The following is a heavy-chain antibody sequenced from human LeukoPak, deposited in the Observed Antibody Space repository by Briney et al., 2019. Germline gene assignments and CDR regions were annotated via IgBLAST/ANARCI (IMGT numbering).Heavy chain of an antibody. J-gene: IGHJ4*02. V-gene: IGHV3-21*01. CDR3: ARDLGRWLQG. CDR2: ITSSGTYI. Sequence: PGGSLRLSCAASGFTFRSYNMNWVRQAPGKAMEWVSSITSSGTYIFYADSVKGRFTISRDNAKNSLYLQMDSLGPEDTAVYYCARDLGRWLQGWGQGTLVTVSS. CDR1: GFTFRSYN. D-gene: IGHD5-24*01.